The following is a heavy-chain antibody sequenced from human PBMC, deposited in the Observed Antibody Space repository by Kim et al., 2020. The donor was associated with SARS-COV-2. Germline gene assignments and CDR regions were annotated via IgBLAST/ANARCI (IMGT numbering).Heavy chain of an antibody. CDR3: ASVRMTTVVTAHAFDI. CDR1: GGSVSSGSYY. J-gene: IGHJ3*02. D-gene: IGHD4-17*01. CDR2: IYYSGST. V-gene: IGHV4-61*01. Sequence: SETLSLTCTVSGGSVSSGSYYWSWIRQPPGKGLEWIGYIYYSGSTNYNPSLKSRVTISVDTSKNQFSLKLSSVTAADTAVYYCASVRMTTVVTAHAFDIWGQGTMVTVSS.